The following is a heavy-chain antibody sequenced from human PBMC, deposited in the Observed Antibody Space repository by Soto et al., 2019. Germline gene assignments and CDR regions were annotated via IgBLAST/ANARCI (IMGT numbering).Heavy chain of an antibody. CDR2: TYYRSKWYN. D-gene: IGHD5-18*01. V-gene: IGHV6-1*01. Sequence: PSQTLSLTCAISGDSVSSNSATWNWIRQSPSRGLEWLGRTYYRSKWYNDYAVSVKSRISINPDTSKNQLSLQLNSATPEDTAVYYCARGRYSYGLYGMDVWGQGTTVTVS. J-gene: IGHJ6*02. CDR1: GDSVSSNSAT. CDR3: ARGRYSYGLYGMDV.